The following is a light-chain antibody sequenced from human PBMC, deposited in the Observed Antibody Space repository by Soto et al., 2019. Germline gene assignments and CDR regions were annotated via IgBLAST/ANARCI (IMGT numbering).Light chain of an antibody. CDR3: QQLNSYPLT. J-gene: IGKJ4*01. Sequence: DIQLTQSPSFLSASVGDRVTITCRASQGINSYLVWYQQKPGEGPKLLIYAASTLQSGVPSRFSGSGSGTEFTLTISSLQPEDFATYYCQQLNSYPLTFGGGTKVEIK. CDR2: AAS. CDR1: QGINSY. V-gene: IGKV1-9*01.